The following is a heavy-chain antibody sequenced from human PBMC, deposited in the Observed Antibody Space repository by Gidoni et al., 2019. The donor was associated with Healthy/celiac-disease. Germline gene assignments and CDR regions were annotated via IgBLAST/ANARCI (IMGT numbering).Heavy chain of an antibody. CDR2: ISSSGSTI. CDR1: GFTFSDYY. J-gene: IGHJ4*02. Sequence: QVKLVESGGGLVKPGGSLRLSCAASGFTFSDYYMSCIRQAPGKGLEWVSYISSSGSTISYAASVTGRFTISRDNAKNSLYLQMNSLRAEDTAVYYCATGFRPYYFDYWGQGTLVTVSS. CDR3: ATGFRPYYFDY. D-gene: IGHD3-10*01. V-gene: IGHV3-11*01.